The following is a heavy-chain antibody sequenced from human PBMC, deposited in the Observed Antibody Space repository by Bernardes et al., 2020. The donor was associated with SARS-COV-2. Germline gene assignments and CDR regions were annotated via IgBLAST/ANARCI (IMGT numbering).Heavy chain of an antibody. CDR1: SGSFIGYY. V-gene: IGHV4-34*01. J-gene: IGHJ2*01. Sequence: SETLSLTCAVYSGSFIGYYWSWIRQTPGKGLEWIGEINDSGSTKYNPALKSRVTISVDPSKNQFSLKLNSVTAADTAVYYCARGSAAVVSHFMLLFANWYFDLWGRGTLVTVSS. CDR2: INDSGST. CDR3: ARGSAAVVSHFMLLFANWYFDL. D-gene: IGHD2-15*01.